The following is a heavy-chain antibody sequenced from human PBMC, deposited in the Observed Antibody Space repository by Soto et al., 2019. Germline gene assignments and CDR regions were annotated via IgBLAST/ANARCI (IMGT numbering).Heavy chain of an antibody. V-gene: IGHV5-51*01. J-gene: IGHJ4*01. CDR1: GGSVSRYW. D-gene: IGHD3-22*01. CDR2: IYPGDSDT. CDR3: ARPTYYYDSSGSPPAY. Sequence: GEAVPSSGEGCGGSVSRYWWGWVRQMHGKGLEWMGIIYPGDSDTRYSPSFQGQVTISADKSISTAYLQWSSLKASDTAMYYCARPTYYYDSSGSPPAYWGHRTLVTVTP.